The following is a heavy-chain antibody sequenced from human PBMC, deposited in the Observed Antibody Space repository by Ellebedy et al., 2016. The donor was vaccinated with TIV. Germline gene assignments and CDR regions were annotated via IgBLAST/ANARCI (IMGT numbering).Heavy chain of an antibody. CDR2: ISGNGGST. Sequence: GGSLRLSCAVSGLTFSASAIHWVRQASGKGLEWVSSISGNGGSTYYAPSVQGGFTISRDNAKNSLYLQMNSLRAEDTAMYYCAISSLSMMTFGGVIVPPNYFDSWGQGTLVTVSS. D-gene: IGHD3-16*02. CDR3: AISSLSMMTFGGVIVPPNYFDS. V-gene: IGHV3-74*01. J-gene: IGHJ4*02. CDR1: GLTFSASA.